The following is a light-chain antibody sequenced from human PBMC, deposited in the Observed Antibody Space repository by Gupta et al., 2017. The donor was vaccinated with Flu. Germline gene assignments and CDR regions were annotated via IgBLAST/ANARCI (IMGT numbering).Light chain of an antibody. CDR2: DAS. CDR3: QQYDDLPLT. V-gene: IGKV1-33*01. Sequence: DIQMTQSPSSLSASVGDRVTITCQASHDITKYLNWYQQKSGKAPNLLIYDASNLEKGVPSRFSGRGSGTDFSLTISSLQPEDIGTYYCQQYDDLPLTFGGGTKVEIE. J-gene: IGKJ4*01. CDR1: HDITKY.